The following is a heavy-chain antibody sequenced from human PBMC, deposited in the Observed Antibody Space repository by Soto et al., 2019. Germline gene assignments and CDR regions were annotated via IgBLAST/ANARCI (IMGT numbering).Heavy chain of an antibody. V-gene: IGHV3-43*01. D-gene: IGHD1-26*01. CDR2: ISRDGAST. CDR3: AKDAGYRSSYYSWFDP. CDR1: GFTFDDYI. Sequence: EVQLVESGGVVVQPGGSLRLSCAASGFTFDDYIMHWVRQAPGKGLEWVSLISRDGASTYYAESVQGRFTISRENSKSSLYRLMNSMRTEDTALYYCAKDAGYRSSYYSWFDPCSQGSPVTVAS. J-gene: IGHJ5*02.